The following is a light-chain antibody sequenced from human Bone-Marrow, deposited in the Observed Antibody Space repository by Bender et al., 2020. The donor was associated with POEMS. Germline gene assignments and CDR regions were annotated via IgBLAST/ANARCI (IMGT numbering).Light chain of an antibody. CDR2: GYT. CDR1: SSTIGAGYD. CDR3: MLYMGFGIWV. V-gene: IGLV1-40*01. Sequence: QSVLTQPPSVSGAPGQRVTISCTGSSSTIGAGYDVHWYQQHPGTAPKLLIYGYTNRPSGVPDRFSGSILGSKAALTITGAQADDESDYYCMLYMGFGIWVIGGGTKLTVL. J-gene: IGLJ3*02.